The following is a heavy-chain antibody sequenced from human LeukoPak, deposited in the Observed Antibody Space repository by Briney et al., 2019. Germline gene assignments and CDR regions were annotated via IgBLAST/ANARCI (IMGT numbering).Heavy chain of an antibody. CDR2: INHSGST. J-gene: IGHJ4*02. V-gene: IGHV4-34*01. Sequence: SETLSLTCAVYGGSFSGYYWSWIRQPPGKGLEWIGEINHSGSTNYNPSLKSRVAISVDTSKNQFSLKLSSVTAADTAVYYCARDSRGALDYWGQGTLVTVSS. CDR3: ARDSRGALDY. D-gene: IGHD1-26*01. CDR1: GGSFSGYY.